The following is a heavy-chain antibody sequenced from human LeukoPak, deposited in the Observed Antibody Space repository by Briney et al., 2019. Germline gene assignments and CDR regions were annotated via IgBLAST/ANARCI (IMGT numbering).Heavy chain of an antibody. Sequence: QTLSLTCAICGDSVSSNSAAWNWIRQSPSRGLEWMGRTYYRSKWYNDYAVSVKSRITINPDTSKNQFSLQLNSVTPEDTAVYYCARDLGGGYRPFSNWFDPWGQGTLVTVSS. CDR3: ARDLGGGYRPFSNWFDP. CDR1: GDSVSSNSAA. D-gene: IGHD5-18*01. CDR2: TYYRSKWYN. V-gene: IGHV6-1*01. J-gene: IGHJ5*02.